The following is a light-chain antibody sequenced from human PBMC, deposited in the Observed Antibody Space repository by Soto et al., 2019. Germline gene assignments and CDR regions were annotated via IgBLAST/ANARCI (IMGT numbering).Light chain of an antibody. CDR1: QSVSSY. CDR3: QQRSNWPWT. CDR2: DAS. V-gene: IGKV3-11*01. Sequence: IVLTQSPSTLSLYTGERATLSCRASQSVSSYLAWYQQKPGQAPRLLIYDASNRATGIPARFSGSGSGTDFTLTISSLEPEDFAVYYCQQRSNWPWTFAQGTNV. J-gene: IGKJ1*01.